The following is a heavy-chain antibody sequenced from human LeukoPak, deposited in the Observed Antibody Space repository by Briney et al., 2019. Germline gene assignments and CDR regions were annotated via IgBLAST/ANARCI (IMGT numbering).Heavy chain of an antibody. J-gene: IGHJ4*02. CDR1: GDSFFGYY. V-gene: IGHV4-34*01. D-gene: IGHD6-13*01. CDR2: INHIGTT. Sequence: SETLSLTCAVYGDSFFGYYGSWIRERPGKGLEWIGEINHIGTTSYNPSLKRRVIMSVDTSKNQFSLNLRSVTAADAGVYYCARSRGRAAAASTGFDYWGQGTLVTVSS. CDR3: ARSRGRAAAASTGFDY.